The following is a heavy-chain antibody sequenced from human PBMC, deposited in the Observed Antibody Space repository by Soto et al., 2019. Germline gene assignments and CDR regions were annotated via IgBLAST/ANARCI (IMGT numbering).Heavy chain of an antibody. D-gene: IGHD1-26*01. CDR3: ESDRGSYALDY. CDR2: ISANNGNT. V-gene: IGHV1-18*01. J-gene: IGHJ4*02. Sequence: QVQLVQSGAEVKKPGASVKVSCKASGYTFTNYGISWGRQAPGQGLEWMGWISANNGNTNYEQKLQGRVTMPTDTSTSTAYMALMSLRSDDTAVYYCESDRGSYALDYWGQGSLVTVSS. CDR1: GYTFTNYG.